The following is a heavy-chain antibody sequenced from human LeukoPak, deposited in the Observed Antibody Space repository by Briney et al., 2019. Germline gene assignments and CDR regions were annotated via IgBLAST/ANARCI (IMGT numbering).Heavy chain of an antibody. J-gene: IGHJ4*02. V-gene: IGHV3-53*01. CDR2: IYSGGST. CDR3: ARPAVSGWSLDY. D-gene: IGHD6-19*01. Sequence: GGSLRPSCAASGFTVSSNYMSWVRQAPGKGLEWVSVIYSGGSTYYADSVKGRFTISRDNSKNTLYLQMNSLRAEDTAVYYCARPAVSGWSLDYWGQGTLVTVSS. CDR1: GFTVSSNY.